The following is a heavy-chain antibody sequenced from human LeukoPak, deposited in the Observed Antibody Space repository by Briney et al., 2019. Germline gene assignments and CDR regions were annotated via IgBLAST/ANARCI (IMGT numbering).Heavy chain of an antibody. CDR3: ARVNSVTRGIGVFDI. CDR1: GGSISSSSYY. J-gene: IGHJ3*02. CDR2: IYYRGST. V-gene: IGHV4-31*03. D-gene: IGHD4-17*01. Sequence: SETLSLTCTVSGGSISSSSYYWSWVRQHPGKGLEWIGYIYYRGSTYYNPSLKSRVTISVDTSKNQFSLKLSSVTAADTAVYYCARVNSVTRGIGVFDIWGQGTMVTVSS.